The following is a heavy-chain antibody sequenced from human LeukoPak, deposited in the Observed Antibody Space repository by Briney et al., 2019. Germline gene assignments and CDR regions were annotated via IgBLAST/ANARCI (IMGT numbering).Heavy chain of an antibody. CDR1: GYTFTSYY. D-gene: IGHD6-19*01. CDR2: INPSSGST. J-gene: IGHJ3*02. Sequence: ASVKVSCKASGYTFTSYYMHWVRQAPGQGLEWMGIINPSSGSTSYAQKFQGRVTMTRDMSTSTVYMELSSLRSEDTAVYYCARPYSSGWYNKDAFDIWGQGTMVTVSS. CDR3: ARPYSSGWYNKDAFDI. V-gene: IGHV1-46*01.